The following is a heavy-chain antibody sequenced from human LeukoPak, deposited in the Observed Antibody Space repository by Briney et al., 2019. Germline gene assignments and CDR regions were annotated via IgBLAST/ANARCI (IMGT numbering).Heavy chain of an antibody. V-gene: IGHV4-59*01. J-gene: IGHJ4*02. CDR3: ARVGNDSSGYYHFDY. CDR1: GGSISSYY. Sequence: SETLSLTCAVSGGSISSYYWSWIRQPPGKVLEWIGYIYYSGSTNYNPSLKSRVTISVDTSKNQFSLKLSSVTAADTAVYYCARVGNDSSGYYHFDYWGQGTLVTVSS. D-gene: IGHD3-22*01. CDR2: IYYSGST.